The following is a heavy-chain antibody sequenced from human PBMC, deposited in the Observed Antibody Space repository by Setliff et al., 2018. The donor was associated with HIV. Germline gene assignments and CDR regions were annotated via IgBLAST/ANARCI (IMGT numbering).Heavy chain of an antibody. V-gene: IGHV4-34*01. D-gene: IGHD3-16*01. CDR3: ARAGRRTGHSYTWFDP. CDR1: GGSFSDYY. CDR2: IHHTGHI. J-gene: IGHJ5*02. Sequence: SETLSLTCAVYGGSFSDYYWNWIRQPPGKGLEWIGEIHHTGHINHNPSFKSRVTMSLDMSTNQFSLKLNSVTAADTAVYYCARAGRRTGHSYTWFDPWGQGTLVTVSS.